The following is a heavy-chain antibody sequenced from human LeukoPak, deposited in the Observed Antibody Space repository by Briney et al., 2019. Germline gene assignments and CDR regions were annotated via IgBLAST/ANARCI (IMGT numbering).Heavy chain of an antibody. V-gene: IGHV4-61*02. CDR1: GGSVSSGSYY. Sequence: SQTLSLTCTVSGGSVSSGSYYWSWIRQPAGKGLEWVGRISTSGSTNYNPSLKSRVTISRDTSKNQFSLKLSSVTAADTAVYYCASQVGYFDYWGQGTLVTVSS. CDR2: ISTSGST. D-gene: IGHD1-26*01. J-gene: IGHJ4*02. CDR3: ASQVGYFDY.